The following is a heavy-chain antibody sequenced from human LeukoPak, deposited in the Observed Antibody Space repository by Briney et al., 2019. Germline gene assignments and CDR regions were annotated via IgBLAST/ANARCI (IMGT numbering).Heavy chain of an antibody. D-gene: IGHD1-26*01. V-gene: IGHV3-23*01. CDR1: RFTFSSYA. J-gene: IGHJ4*02. CDR3: AKHGLGDYIVGGDFDY. CDR2: ISGSGGST. Sequence: GGSLRLSCAASRFTFSSYAMSWVRQAPGKGLEWVSAISGSGGSTYYADSVKGRFTISRDNSKNTLYLQMNSLRAEDTAVYYCAKHGLGDYIVGGDFDYWGQGTLVTVSS.